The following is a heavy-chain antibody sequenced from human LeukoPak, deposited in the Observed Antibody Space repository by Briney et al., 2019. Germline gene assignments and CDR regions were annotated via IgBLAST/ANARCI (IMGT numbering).Heavy chain of an antibody. Sequence: SETLSLTCTVPGGSISSYYWSWIRQPPGKGLEWIGYIYYSGSTNYNPSLKSRVTISVDTSKNQFSLKLSSVTAADTAVYYCARWSGYGGIDYWGQGTLVTVSS. CDR3: ARWSGYGGIDY. V-gene: IGHV4-59*08. CDR2: IYYSGST. CDR1: GGSISSYY. J-gene: IGHJ4*02. D-gene: IGHD4-23*01.